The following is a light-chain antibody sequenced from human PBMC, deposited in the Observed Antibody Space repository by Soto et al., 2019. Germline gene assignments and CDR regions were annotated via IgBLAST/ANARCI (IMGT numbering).Light chain of an antibody. Sequence: EIVLTQSPGTLSLSPGERATLSCRASQSVSSSYLAWYQQKPGQAPRLLIHGASWRATAIPDRFSGSGSGTDFTLTISRLEPEDFAVYYCQQYGTSPTFGQGAKVDIK. J-gene: IGKJ1*01. CDR1: QSVSSSY. CDR3: QQYGTSPT. CDR2: GAS. V-gene: IGKV3-20*01.